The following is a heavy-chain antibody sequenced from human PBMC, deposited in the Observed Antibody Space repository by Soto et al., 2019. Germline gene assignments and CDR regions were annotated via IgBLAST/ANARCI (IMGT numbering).Heavy chain of an antibody. CDR3: ARDRGAGAGTISDAFDI. Sequence: QVQLQESGPGLVKPSETLSLTCTVSGGSISSYYWSWIRQPPGKGLEWIGYIYYSGSTNYNPSLKSGVTLAVDTSKNHFSLKLSSVTAADTAVYYCARDRGAGAGTISDAFDIWGQGTMVTVSS. J-gene: IGHJ3*02. CDR2: IYYSGST. V-gene: IGHV4-59*01. D-gene: IGHD6-19*01. CDR1: GGSISSYY.